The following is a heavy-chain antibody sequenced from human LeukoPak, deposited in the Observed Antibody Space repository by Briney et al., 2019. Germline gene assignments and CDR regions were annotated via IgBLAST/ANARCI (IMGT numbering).Heavy chain of an antibody. CDR2: INHSGST. Sequence: SETLSLTCAVYGGSFSGYYWSWIRQPSGKGLEWIGEINHSGSTNYNPSLKSRVTISVDTSKSQFSLKLSSVTAADTAVYYCARGGRSSSWYVYNWFDPWGQGTLVTVSS. V-gene: IGHV4-34*01. J-gene: IGHJ5*02. CDR1: GGSFSGYY. CDR3: ARGGRSSSWYVYNWFDP. D-gene: IGHD6-13*01.